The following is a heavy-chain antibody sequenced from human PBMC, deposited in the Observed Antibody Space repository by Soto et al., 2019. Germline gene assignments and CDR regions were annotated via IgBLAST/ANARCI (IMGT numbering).Heavy chain of an antibody. Sequence: PSETLSLTCAVYGGSFSDHYWTWIRQPPGKGLEWVGEITRSGNTNYNPSLKSRVTISVDTSKNQFSLKLSSVTAADTAVYYCACNYYDFWSGYYSVGYFDYWAQGTPVTVSS. CDR2: ITRSGNT. D-gene: IGHD3-3*01. CDR1: GGSFSDHY. J-gene: IGHJ4*02. CDR3: ACNYYDFWSGYYSVGYFDY. V-gene: IGHV4-34*01.